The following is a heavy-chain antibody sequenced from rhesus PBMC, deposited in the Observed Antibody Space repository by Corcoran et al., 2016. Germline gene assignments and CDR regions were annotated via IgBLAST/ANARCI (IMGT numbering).Heavy chain of an antibody. V-gene: IGHV5-2*01. D-gene: IGHD3-3*01. J-gene: IGHJ4*01. CDR1: GSSFTTYW. CDR2: IDPSDSDT. Sequence: EVQLVQSGAEVKRPGESLKISCKTSGSSFTTYWISWVRPAPGNGLEWMGAIDPSDSDTRYSPSFQGQVTISADKSISTAYLQWSSLKASDSATYYCAKADNIWTGLDYWGQGVLVTVSS. CDR3: AKADNIWTGLDY.